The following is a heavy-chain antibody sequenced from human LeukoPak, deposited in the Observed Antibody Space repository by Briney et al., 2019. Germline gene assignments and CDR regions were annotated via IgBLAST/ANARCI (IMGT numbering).Heavy chain of an antibody. CDR3: ATETIGRHYDY. D-gene: IGHD1-14*01. J-gene: IGHJ4*02. CDR2: IGPTGTDR. V-gene: IGHV3-21*01. Sequence: KAGGSLRLSCAASGFTFSSCGFNWVRRAPGKGLEWVSSIGPTGTDRYYADSVRGRFTISRDNAKNSMYLQMDGLRDEDTAVYYCATETIGRHYDYWGQGTLLTVSS. CDR1: GFTFSSCG.